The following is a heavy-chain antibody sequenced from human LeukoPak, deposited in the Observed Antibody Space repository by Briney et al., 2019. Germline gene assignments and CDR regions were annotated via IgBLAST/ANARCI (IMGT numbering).Heavy chain of an antibody. Sequence: GGSLRLSCAASGFTFSSYGMHWVRQAPGKGLEWVAVISYDGSNKYYADSVKGRFTISRDNSKNTLYLQMNSLRAEDTAVYYCAKDREWELLYYFDYWGQGTLVTVSS. J-gene: IGHJ4*02. D-gene: IGHD1-26*01. CDR3: AKDREWELLYYFDY. V-gene: IGHV3-30*18. CDR1: GFTFSSYG. CDR2: ISYDGSNK.